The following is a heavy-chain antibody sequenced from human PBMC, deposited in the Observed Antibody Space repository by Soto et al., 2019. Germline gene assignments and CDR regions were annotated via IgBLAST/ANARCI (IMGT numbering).Heavy chain of an antibody. CDR1: GGSLSGYY. Sequence: SETLSLTCTVTGGSLSGYYWMWIRQPPGKGLEWMGYIYYSGGTNYNPSLQSRVTMSVDTSKNQFSLKLSSVTAADTAVYYCARAGGYSRTTPNPRAYDMDVWGQGTTVTVSS. CDR3: ARAGGYSRTTPNPRAYDMDV. J-gene: IGHJ6*02. D-gene: IGHD6-13*01. CDR2: IYYSGGT. V-gene: IGHV4-59*01.